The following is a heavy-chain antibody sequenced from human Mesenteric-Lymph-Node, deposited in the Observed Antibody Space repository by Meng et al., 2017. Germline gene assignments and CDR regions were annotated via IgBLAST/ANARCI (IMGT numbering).Heavy chain of an antibody. V-gene: IGHV4-31*03. CDR2: IYYSGST. J-gene: IGHJ4*02. Sequence: SETLSLTCTVSGGSISSGGYYWSWIRQHPGKGLEWIGYIYYSGSTYYNPSLKSRVTISVDTSKNQFSLKLSSVTAADTAVYYCARDSFFGLNYWGQGTLVTVSS. CDR3: ARDSFFGLNY. CDR1: GGSISSGGYY. D-gene: IGHD3-10*01.